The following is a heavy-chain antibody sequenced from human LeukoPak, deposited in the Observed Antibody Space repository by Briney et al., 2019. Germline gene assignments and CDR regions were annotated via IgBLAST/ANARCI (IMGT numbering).Heavy chain of an antibody. V-gene: IGHV4-4*02. CDR1: GGSISSSNW. CDR3: ARGSPMVRGGYTRYYYYYYYMDV. CDR2: IYHSGST. J-gene: IGHJ6*03. Sequence: PSETLSLTCAVSGGSISSSNWWSWVRQPPGKGLEWIGEIYHSGSTNYNPSLKSRVTISVDKSKNQFSLKLSSVTAADTAVYYCARGSPMVRGGYTRYYYYYYYMDVWGKGTTVTVSS. D-gene: IGHD3-10*01.